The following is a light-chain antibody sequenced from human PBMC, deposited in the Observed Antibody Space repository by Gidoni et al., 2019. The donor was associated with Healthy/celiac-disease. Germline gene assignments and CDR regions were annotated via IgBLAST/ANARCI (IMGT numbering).Light chain of an antibody. CDR2: SNN. V-gene: IGLV1-44*01. Sequence: QSVLTQPPSASGTPGQRVTISCSGSSSNIGGNAVNWYQQLAGTAPQLLIYSNNQRPSGVPDRFSGSKSGTSASRAISGLQSEDEADYYCAAWDDSLNGRMVFGGGTKLTVL. CDR1: SSNIGGNA. CDR3: AAWDDSLNGRMV. J-gene: IGLJ2*01.